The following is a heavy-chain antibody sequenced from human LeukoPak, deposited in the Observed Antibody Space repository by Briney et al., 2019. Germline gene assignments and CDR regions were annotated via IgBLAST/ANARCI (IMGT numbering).Heavy chain of an antibody. CDR3: AKDKRGYFDWFAPIDY. V-gene: IGHV3-23*01. D-gene: IGHD3-9*01. CDR1: GFTFSSYA. CDR2: ISGSGGST. Sequence: PGGSLGLSCAASGFTFSSYAMSWVRQAPGKGLEWVSAISGSGGSTYYADSVKGRFTISRDNSKNTLYLQMNSLRAEDTAVYYCAKDKRGYFDWFAPIDYWGQGTLVTVSS. J-gene: IGHJ4*02.